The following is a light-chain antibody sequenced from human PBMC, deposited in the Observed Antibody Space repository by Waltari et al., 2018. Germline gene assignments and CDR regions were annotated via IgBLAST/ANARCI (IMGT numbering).Light chain of an antibody. V-gene: IGKV3-20*01. CDR2: DAS. J-gene: IGKJ1*01. CDR1: QSISKY. Sequence: EIMLTQSPGNLSLSPGERATLSCRASQSISKYLAWYQQKPGQAPTLLIFDASSRATGIPDRFSGSGSGTDFSLTISRLEPEDVAVYYCQKYGTLPATFGQGTKVEIK. CDR3: QKYGTLPAT.